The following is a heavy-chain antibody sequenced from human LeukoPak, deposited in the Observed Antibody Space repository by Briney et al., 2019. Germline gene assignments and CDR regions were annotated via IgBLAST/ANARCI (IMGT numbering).Heavy chain of an antibody. CDR3: AREFSPEDAFDP. Sequence: GGSLRLSCTASGFTLTNNWMHWVRQVPGKGLEWVSRVNTYGTNTNYADSVRGRFTISRDNAKNTLYLQMDSLRAEDSAIYYCAREFSPEDAFDPWSQGTRVTVSS. V-gene: IGHV3-74*01. CDR1: GFTLTNNW. CDR2: VNTYGTNT. J-gene: IGHJ3*01. D-gene: IGHD1-14*01.